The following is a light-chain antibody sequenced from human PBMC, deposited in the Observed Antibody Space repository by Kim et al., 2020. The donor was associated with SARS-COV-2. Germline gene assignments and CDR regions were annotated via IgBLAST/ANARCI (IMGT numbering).Light chain of an antibody. CDR1: QSIGGW. J-gene: IGKJ5*01. CDR3: QQHSTYPIT. Sequence: IKLTQSPSTLSASVGDRVTITCRASQSIGGWLAWYQQKPGKAPKLLIHDVSSVESGVPSRFSGSGSETEFTLTISSLQPDDFATYYCQQHSTYPITFGQGTRLEIK. CDR2: DVS. V-gene: IGKV1-5*01.